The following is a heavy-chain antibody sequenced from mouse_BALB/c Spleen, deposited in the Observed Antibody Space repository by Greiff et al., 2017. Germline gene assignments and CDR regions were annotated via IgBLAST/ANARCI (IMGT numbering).Heavy chain of an antibody. Sequence: VQLKESGPGLVAPSQSLSITCTVSGFSLTDYGVSWIRQPPGKGLEWLGVIWGGGSTYYNSALKSRLSISKDNSKSQVFLKMNSLQTDDTAMYYCAKSGGAYYRYPYAMDYWGQGTSVTVSS. CDR2: IWGGGST. V-gene: IGHV2-6-5*01. CDR1: GFSLTDYG. D-gene: IGHD2-14*01. J-gene: IGHJ4*01. CDR3: AKSGGAYYRYPYAMDY.